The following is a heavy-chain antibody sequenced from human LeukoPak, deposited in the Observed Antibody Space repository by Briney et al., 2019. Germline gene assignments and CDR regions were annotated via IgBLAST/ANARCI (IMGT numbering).Heavy chain of an antibody. CDR3: ARARGRWHLLPLDF. CDR1: GLSFSNFA. V-gene: IGHV3-30*04. D-gene: IGHD1-26*01. Sequence: GGSLRLSCAASGLSFSNFAIHWVRQAPGKGLEWPAVISHDGTTKYYADSVKGRFTISRDNSNNSLSLQMNSLSAEDTAVYYCARARGRWHLLPLDFWGQGTLVTVSS. J-gene: IGHJ4*02. CDR2: ISHDGTTK.